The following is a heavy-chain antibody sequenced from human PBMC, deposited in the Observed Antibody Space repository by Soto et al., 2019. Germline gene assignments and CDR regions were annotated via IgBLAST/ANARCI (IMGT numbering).Heavy chain of an antibody. V-gene: IGHV3-23*01. Sequence: EVQLLESGGGLVQPGGSLRLSCAASGFSFNSYSMSWVRQAPGKGLEWVAGIIGSGDSAYYADSVKGRCTISRDNSNNTLSLQMNSLRAGDTAIYYCARDRGTTTVTFDAFQHWGQGTLVAVSS. CDR3: ARDRGTTTVTFDAFQH. CDR1: GFSFNSYS. J-gene: IGHJ1*01. CDR2: IIGSGDSA. D-gene: IGHD4-17*01.